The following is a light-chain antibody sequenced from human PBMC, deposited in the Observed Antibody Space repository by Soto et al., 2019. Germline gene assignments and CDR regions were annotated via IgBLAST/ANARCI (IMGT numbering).Light chain of an antibody. CDR2: GAS. CDR3: QQYNNWPWT. V-gene: IGKV3-15*01. J-gene: IGKJ1*01. CDR1: QSVSSN. Sequence: EIVMTQSPATLSVSPGERASLSCRASQSVSSNLVWYQQKPGQAPRLLIYGASTRATGFPARFSGSGSGTDFTLTISSLQSEDFAVYYCQQYNNWPWTFGQGTKVDI.